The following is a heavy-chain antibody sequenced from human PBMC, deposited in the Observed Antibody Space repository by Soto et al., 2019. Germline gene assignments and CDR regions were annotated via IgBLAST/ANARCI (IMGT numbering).Heavy chain of an antibody. CDR1: GFNFSTYW. CDR3: ARDRKAAPSWFDP. Sequence: GGSLRLSCAGSGFNFSTYWMTWVRQAPGKGLEWVASIKEDGSEKYYVDSVEGRFTISRDNAKNSLYLQMNSLRAEDTAVYYCARDRKAAPSWFDPWGQGTLVTVSS. J-gene: IGHJ5*02. D-gene: IGHD2-15*01. CDR2: IKEDGSEK. V-gene: IGHV3-7*01.